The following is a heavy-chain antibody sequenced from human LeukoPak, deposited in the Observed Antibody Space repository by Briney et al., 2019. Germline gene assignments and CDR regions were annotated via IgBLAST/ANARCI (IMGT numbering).Heavy chain of an antibody. V-gene: IGHV3-11*01. CDR3: ARDFSAYYYDSSGYADAFDI. CDR1: GFTFSDYY. Sequence: GGSLRLSCAAAGFTFSDYYMSWIRQAPGKGLEWVSYISSSGSTIYYADSVKGRFTISRDNAKNSLYLQMNSLRAEDTAVYYCARDFSAYYYDSSGYADAFDIWGQGTMVTVSS. J-gene: IGHJ3*02. D-gene: IGHD3-22*01. CDR2: ISSSGSTI.